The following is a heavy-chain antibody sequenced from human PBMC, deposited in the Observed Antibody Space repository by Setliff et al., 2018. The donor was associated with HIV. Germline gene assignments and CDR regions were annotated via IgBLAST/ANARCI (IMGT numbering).Heavy chain of an antibody. J-gene: IGHJ5*02. V-gene: IGHV4-59*08. CDR2: IYYSGST. CDR1: GGSISTSY. D-gene: IGHD3-10*01. Sequence: PSETLSLTCTVSGGSISTSYWSWIRQPPGKGLEWIGYIYYSGSTNYNPSLKSRVTISVDTSKNQFSLKLSSVTAADTAVYYCARHSGVASPNWFDPWGQGTLVTVSS. CDR3: ARHSGVASPNWFDP.